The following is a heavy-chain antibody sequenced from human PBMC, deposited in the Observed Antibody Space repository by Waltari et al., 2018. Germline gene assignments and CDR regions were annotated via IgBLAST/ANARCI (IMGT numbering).Heavy chain of an antibody. Sequence: LQLQESGPGLVKASETLSLNCTVSDDSTRYSSYFWGWIRQPPGKGLEWSGSVYISGTTYYNPSLKGRVTMSLETSKNQFSLKLKSVTAADTAVYYCARGGYYYDTLGDSWGQGTLVTVSS. CDR1: DDSTRYSSYF. D-gene: IGHD3-22*01. J-gene: IGHJ5*01. V-gene: IGHV4-39*07. CDR2: VYISGTT. CDR3: ARGGYYYDTLGDS.